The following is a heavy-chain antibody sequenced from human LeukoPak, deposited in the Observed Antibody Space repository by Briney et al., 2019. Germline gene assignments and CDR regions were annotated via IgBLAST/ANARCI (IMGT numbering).Heavy chain of an antibody. Sequence: SGTLSLTCTVSGGSINDYYWSWIRQPAGKGLEWIGRIYSSGSTNYNPSLKSRVAMSLGTSRNHFSLKLSSVTAADTAVYYCARSLDTHAFDIWGHGTVVTVSS. CDR3: ARSLDTHAFDI. CDR1: GGSINDYY. CDR2: IYSSGST. J-gene: IGHJ3*02. V-gene: IGHV4-4*07.